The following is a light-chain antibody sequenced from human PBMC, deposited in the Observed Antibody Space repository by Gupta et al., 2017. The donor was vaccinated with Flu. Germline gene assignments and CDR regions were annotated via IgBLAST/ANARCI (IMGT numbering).Light chain of an antibody. Sequence: PSSLSASVGDRVTITCRASQSISSYLNWYQQKPGKAPKLLIYAASRVQSGVPSRFSGSGSGTDFTLTIISLQPEDFATYYCQQSYSTPWTFGQGTKVEIK. J-gene: IGKJ1*01. CDR3: QQSYSTPWT. CDR1: QSISSY. CDR2: AAS. V-gene: IGKV1-39*01.